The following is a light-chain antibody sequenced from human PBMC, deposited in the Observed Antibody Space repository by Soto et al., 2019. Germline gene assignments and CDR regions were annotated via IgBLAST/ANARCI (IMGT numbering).Light chain of an antibody. Sequence: DIQMTQSPSTLSASVGDRVTITCRASQSISSWLAWYQQKPGKAPKLLMYDASSLDSGVRSRFSGSGSGTEYTLTISSLHPDDFATYYCQQYNAYPWTFGQGTKVEIK. V-gene: IGKV1-5*01. CDR3: QQYNAYPWT. J-gene: IGKJ1*01. CDR2: DAS. CDR1: QSISSW.